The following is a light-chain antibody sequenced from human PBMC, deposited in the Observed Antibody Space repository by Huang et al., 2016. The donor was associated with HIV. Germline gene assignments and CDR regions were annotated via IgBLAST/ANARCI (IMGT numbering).Light chain of an antibody. J-gene: IGKJ5*01. CDR2: LSY. CDR3: MQALQTVRT. CDR1: QSLLHSNGYNY. V-gene: IGKV2-28*01. Sequence: DIVMTQSPLSLSVTPGEPASISCRSSQSLLHSNGYNYLDWYVQKPGQSPQLVIYLSYNRASGVPDRVSGSGSVTYFTLKISRVGAEDVGVYYCMQALQTVRTFGQGTRLEI.